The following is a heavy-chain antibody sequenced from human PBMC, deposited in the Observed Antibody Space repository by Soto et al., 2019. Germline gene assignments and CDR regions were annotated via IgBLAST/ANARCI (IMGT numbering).Heavy chain of an antibody. CDR2: IYTSGST. V-gene: IGHV4-4*07. Sequence: QVQLQESDPGLVKPSETLSLTCTVSGGSISSYYWSWIRQPAGKGLEWIGRIYTSGSTNYNPSLKSRVTLSVDTSKNQVSLKLSSVTAADTAVYYCARVWVDCSSTSCYTGWFDPWGQGTLVTVSS. J-gene: IGHJ5*02. D-gene: IGHD2-2*02. CDR1: GGSISSYY. CDR3: ARVWVDCSSTSCYTGWFDP.